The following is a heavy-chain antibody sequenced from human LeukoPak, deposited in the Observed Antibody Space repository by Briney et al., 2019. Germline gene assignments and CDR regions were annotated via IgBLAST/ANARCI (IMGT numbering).Heavy chain of an antibody. Sequence: SETLSLTCAVYGGSFSGYYWSWIRQPPGKGLEWIGYIYYSGSTNYSPSLKSRVTISVDTSKNQFSLKLSSVTAADTAVYYCARGKYYYDSSGYDLDYWGQGTLVTVSS. CDR2: IYYSGST. CDR3: ARGKYYYDSSGYDLDY. V-gene: IGHV4-59*01. J-gene: IGHJ4*02. CDR1: GGSFSGYY. D-gene: IGHD3-22*01.